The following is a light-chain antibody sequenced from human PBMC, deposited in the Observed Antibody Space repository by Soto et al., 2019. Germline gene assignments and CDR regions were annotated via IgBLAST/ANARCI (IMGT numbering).Light chain of an antibody. CDR2: EVS. J-gene: IGLJ1*01. Sequence: QSVLTQPASVSGSPGQSITISCTGTSSDVGPYNYVSWYQQHPGKAPKVMIYEVSNRPSGVSNRFSGSKSGNTASLTISGLQAEDEADYYCCSYAGSSTPSYVFGNGTKVTVL. CDR1: SSDVGPYNY. CDR3: CSYAGSSTPSYV. V-gene: IGLV2-23*02.